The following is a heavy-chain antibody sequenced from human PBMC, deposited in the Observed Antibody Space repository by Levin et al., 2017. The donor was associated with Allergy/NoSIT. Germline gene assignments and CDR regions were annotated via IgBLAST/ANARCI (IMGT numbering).Heavy chain of an antibody. V-gene: IGHV3-48*02. CDR2: ISSSSSTI. Sequence: GGSLRLSCAASGFTFSSYSMNWVRQAPGNGLEWVSYISSSSSTIYYADSVKGRFTISRDNAKNSLYLQMNSLRDEDTAVYYCARGGDYDFWSGATGRAFDIWGQGTMVTVSS. CDR1: GFTFSSYS. CDR3: ARGGDYDFWSGATGRAFDI. D-gene: IGHD3-3*01. J-gene: IGHJ3*02.